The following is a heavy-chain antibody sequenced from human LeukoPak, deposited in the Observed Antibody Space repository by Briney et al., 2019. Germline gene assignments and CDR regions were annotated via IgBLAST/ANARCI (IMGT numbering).Heavy chain of an antibody. CDR2: INHSGST. D-gene: IGHD6-13*01. CDR1: GGSFSGYY. CDR3: ASVGSSSWYNWFDP. V-gene: IGHV4-34*01. Sequence: SETLSLTCAVYGGSFSGYYWSWIRQPPGKGLEWIGEINHSGSTDYNPSLKSRVTISVDTSKNQFSLKLSSVTAADTAVYYCASVGSSSWYNWFDPWGQGTLVTVSS. J-gene: IGHJ5*02.